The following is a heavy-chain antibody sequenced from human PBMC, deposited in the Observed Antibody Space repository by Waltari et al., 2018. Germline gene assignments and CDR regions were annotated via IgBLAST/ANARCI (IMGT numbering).Heavy chain of an antibody. CDR2: ITGTGSRV. V-gene: IGHV3-48*01. CDR3: AGDAGMVKFDY. D-gene: IGHD1-26*01. Sequence: EVRLVQSGGGLVQPGGSMRLSCAASGLPFSTHRMPWGRQAPGKGLEWISYITGTGSRVYYADSVKGRFTISRDNAENSLFLQMNSLRAEDTAVYYCAGDAGMVKFDYWGQGTLVTASS. J-gene: IGHJ4*02. CDR1: GLPFSTHR.